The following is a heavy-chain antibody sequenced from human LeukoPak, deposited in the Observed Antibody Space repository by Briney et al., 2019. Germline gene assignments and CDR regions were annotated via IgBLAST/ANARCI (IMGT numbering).Heavy chain of an antibody. D-gene: IGHD3-22*01. CDR2: INTNTGNP. V-gene: IGHV7-4-1*02. CDR3: ARGDTPDFHDSSGYCIDY. Sequence: ASVKVSCKASGYTFTSYAMNWVRQAPGQGLEWMGWINTNTGNPTYAQGFTGRFVFSLDTSVSTAYLQISSLKAEDTAVYYCARGDTPDFHDSSGYCIDYWGQGTLVTVSS. J-gene: IGHJ4*02. CDR1: GYTFTSYA.